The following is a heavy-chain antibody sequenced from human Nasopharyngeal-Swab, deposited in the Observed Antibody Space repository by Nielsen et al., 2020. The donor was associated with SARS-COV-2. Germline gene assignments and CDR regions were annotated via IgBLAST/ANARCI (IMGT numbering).Heavy chain of an antibody. CDR2: ISGSGGST. Sequence: GGSLRLSCAASGFTFSSYAMSWVRQAPGKGLEWVSAISGSGGSTYYAGSVKGRFTIPRDNSKNTLYLQMNSLRAEDTAVYYCAKDDRQSQWLVDYYYGMDVWGQGTTVTVSS. CDR3: AKDDRQSQWLVDYYYGMDV. D-gene: IGHD6-19*01. J-gene: IGHJ6*02. CDR1: GFTFSSYA. V-gene: IGHV3-23*01.